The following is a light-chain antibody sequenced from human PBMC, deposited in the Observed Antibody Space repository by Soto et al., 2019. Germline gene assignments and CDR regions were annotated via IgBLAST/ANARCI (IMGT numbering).Light chain of an antibody. CDR3: QPYGSSPRT. Sequence: EIVLTQSPGTLSLSPGERATLSRRASQSVSSNYLAWYQQNPGQAPRLLIYGASTRATGIPDRFSGSGSGTDFTLTISRLEPEDFAVYYCQPYGSSPRTFXGGTK. V-gene: IGKV3-20*01. CDR2: GAS. J-gene: IGKJ4*01. CDR1: QSVSSNY.